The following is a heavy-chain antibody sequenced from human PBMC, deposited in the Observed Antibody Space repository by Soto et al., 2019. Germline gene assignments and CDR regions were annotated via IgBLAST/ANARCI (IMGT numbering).Heavy chain of an antibody. D-gene: IGHD3-3*01. J-gene: IGHJ4*02. CDR3: ARMVIFGVGILQDY. Sequence: QVTLKESGPVLVKPTETLTLTCTVSGFSLSNARMGVSWIRQPPGKALEWLAHIFSNDEKSYSTSLKSRLTISKDTSKSQVVLTMTNIDPVHTATYYYARMVIFGVGILQDYWGQGTLGTGSS. CDR2: IFSNDEK. CDR1: GFSLSNARMG. V-gene: IGHV2-26*01.